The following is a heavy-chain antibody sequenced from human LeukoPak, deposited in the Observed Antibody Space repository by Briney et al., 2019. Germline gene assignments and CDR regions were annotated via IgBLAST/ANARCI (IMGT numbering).Heavy chain of an antibody. V-gene: IGHV5-51*01. CDR2: IYPGDSDT. CDR3: ARYQSGSYPYYYYYYMDV. CDR1: GYSFTSYW. Sequence: GESLKSSCKGSGYSFTSYWIGWVRQMPGKGLEWMGIIYPGDSDTRYSPSFQGQVTISADKSISTAYLQWSSLKASDTAMYYCARYQSGSYPYYYYYYMDVWGKGTTVTVSS. J-gene: IGHJ6*03. D-gene: IGHD1-26*01.